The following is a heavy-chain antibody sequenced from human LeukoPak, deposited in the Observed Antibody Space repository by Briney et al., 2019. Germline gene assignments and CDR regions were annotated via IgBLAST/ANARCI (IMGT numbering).Heavy chain of an antibody. V-gene: IGHV3-23*01. CDR3: AKVPNPREYQLLYGY. J-gene: IGHJ4*02. D-gene: IGHD2-2*02. CDR2: ISGSGGST. Sequence: GGSLRLSCAASGFTFSSYAMSWVRQAPGKGLDWVSGISGSGGSTYYADSVKGRFTISRDNSKNTLYLQMDSLRAEDTAVYYCAKVPNPREYQLLYGYWGQGTPVTVSS. CDR1: GFTFSSYA.